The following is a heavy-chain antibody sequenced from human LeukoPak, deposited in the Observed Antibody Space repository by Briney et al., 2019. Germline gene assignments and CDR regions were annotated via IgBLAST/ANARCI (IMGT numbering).Heavy chain of an antibody. J-gene: IGHJ5*02. D-gene: IGHD4-17*01. V-gene: IGHV3-73*01. Sequence: AGGSLRLSCAASGFTFSGSSIHWVRQASGKGLEWIGRIRTKAYSFATAYAASLKGRFSISRDDSNNTAYLQMNSLKIEDTAFYYCSRLEDFYFGDHPLDPWGQGTLVTVSS. CDR1: GFTFSGSS. CDR2: IRTKAYSFAT. CDR3: SRLEDFYFGDHPLDP.